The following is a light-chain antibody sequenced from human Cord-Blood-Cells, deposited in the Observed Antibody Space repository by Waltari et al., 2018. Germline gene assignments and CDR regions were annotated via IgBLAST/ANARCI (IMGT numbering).Light chain of an antibody. CDR2: DAS. CDR3: RQYNSYSNT. Sequence: DIQMTQSPSPLSASVGDRVTITCRVSPSISSWLAWYQQKPGKAPKLLIYDASSLESGGPSRFSGSGSGTEVTLTISSLQPDDFATYYCRQYNSYSNTFGQGTKVEIK. CDR1: PSISSW. J-gene: IGKJ2*01. V-gene: IGKV1-5*01.